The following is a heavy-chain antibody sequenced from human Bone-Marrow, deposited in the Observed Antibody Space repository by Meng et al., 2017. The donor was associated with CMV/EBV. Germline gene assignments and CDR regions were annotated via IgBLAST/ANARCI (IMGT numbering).Heavy chain of an antibody. CDR1: YTLTNVS. V-gene: IGHV1-18*01. J-gene: IGHJ4*02. Sequence: YTLTNVSVSCVRQAPGQGLEWMRWISDKVGGTTYSPKFQDRVTMTTDTSTSTAYMELRSLSSDDPAIYYCAGDVRYIYGPYFSREDFWGQGSLVTVSS. CDR2: ISDKVGGT. D-gene: IGHD5-18*01. CDR3: AGDVRYIYGPYFSREDF.